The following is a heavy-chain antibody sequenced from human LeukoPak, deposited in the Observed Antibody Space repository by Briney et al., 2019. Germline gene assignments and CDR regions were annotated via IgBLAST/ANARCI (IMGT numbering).Heavy chain of an antibody. CDR1: GGSISSSSNYY. CDR3: AREGAARPNFDY. Sequence: SSETLSLTCSVSGGSISSSSNYYWSWIRQPPGKGLEWLGYIYYNGNTEYNPSLKSRVTMSADTSKNQFSLKLSSVTAADTAVYYCAREGAARPNFDYWGQGTLVTVSS. J-gene: IGHJ4*02. CDR2: IYYNGNT. D-gene: IGHD6-6*01. V-gene: IGHV4-61*05.